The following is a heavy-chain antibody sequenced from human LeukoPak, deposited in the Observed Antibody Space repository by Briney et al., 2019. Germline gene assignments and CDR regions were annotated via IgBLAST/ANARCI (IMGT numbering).Heavy chain of an antibody. CDR1: GYTFRNYA. V-gene: IGHV1-3*01. J-gene: IGHJ4*02. CDR3: AAFGRGYNYGY. CDR2: IHAGSGNT. D-gene: IGHD5-24*01. Sequence: ASVKVSCKASGYTFRNYAIHWVRQAPGQRLEWMGWIHAGSGNTVYSQKFQTRVTITTDTFATTAYMELSSLRSEDTAVYYCAAFGRGYNYGYWGQGTLVTVSS.